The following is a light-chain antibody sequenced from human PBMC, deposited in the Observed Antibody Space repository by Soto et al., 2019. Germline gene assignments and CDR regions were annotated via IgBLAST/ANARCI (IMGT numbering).Light chain of an antibody. CDR3: SSYTSSSTLYV. CDR1: SSDVGGYNY. J-gene: IGLJ1*01. Sequence: QSVLTQPASVSGSPGQAITISCTGTSSDVGGYNYVSWYQRHPGKAPKLMIYDVSNRPSGVSNRFSGSKSGNTASLTISGLQAEDEADYYCSSYTSSSTLYVFGTGTKVPVL. CDR2: DVS. V-gene: IGLV2-14*01.